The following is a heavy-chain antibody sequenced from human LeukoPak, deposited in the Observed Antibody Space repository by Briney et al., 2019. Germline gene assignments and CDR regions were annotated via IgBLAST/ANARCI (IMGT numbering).Heavy chain of an antibody. Sequence: ASETLSLTCTVSGGSIRSYYWSWIRQPPGKGLEWIGYIYYSGGTNYNPSLKSRVTISLDTPKNQLSLKVNSVTAADTAVYYCARGGAVVANNDMDVWGKGTTVTVSS. D-gene: IGHD2-21*01. V-gene: IGHV4-59*01. J-gene: IGHJ6*03. CDR3: ARGGAVVANNDMDV. CDR1: GGSIRSYY. CDR2: IYYSGGT.